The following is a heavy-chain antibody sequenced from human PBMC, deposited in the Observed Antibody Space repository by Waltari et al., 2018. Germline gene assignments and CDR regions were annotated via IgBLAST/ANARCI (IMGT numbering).Heavy chain of an antibody. J-gene: IGHJ4*02. V-gene: IGHV3-48*03. CDR3: ARDYPDY. Sequence: EVQLVASGGGLVKPGGSLSLSCAASGFPFSSYEMNWVRQAPGKGLEWVSYISKSGTTMYYADSVKGRFTVSRDNAKNSLYLQMNSLRADDTAVYYCARDYPDYWGQGTLVTVSS. CDR2: ISKSGTTM. CDR1: GFPFSSYE.